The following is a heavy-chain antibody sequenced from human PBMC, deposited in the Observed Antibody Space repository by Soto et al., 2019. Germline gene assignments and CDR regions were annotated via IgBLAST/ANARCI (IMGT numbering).Heavy chain of an antibody. V-gene: IGHV2-26*01. CDR3: ARRHLAVAVSPWFDP. CDR1: GLSITDSEMG. CDR2: IDSSGEK. Sequence: QVTLKESGPVLVKPTETLTLRCTASGLSITDSEMGVSWIRQPPGQPLEWLAHIDSSGEKSYRTFLKSRLAISKDTYKSQIVLTMTNMDPADTATYYCARRHLAVAVSPWFDPWGQGIPVTVSS. D-gene: IGHD6-19*01. J-gene: IGHJ5*02.